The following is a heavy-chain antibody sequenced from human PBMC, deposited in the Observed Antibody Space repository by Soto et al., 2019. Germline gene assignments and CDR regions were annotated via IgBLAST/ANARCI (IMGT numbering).Heavy chain of an antibody. J-gene: IGHJ4*02. D-gene: IGHD7-27*01. Sequence: QVQLQESGPGLVKPSQTLSLTCTVSGGSISSGGYYWSWIRQHPGKGMEWIGYIYYSGSTYYNPSLKSRVPISVDTSKNQFSPNLSSVTAGDPAVYYCARSWGSRPVDYWGQGTLVTVSS. V-gene: IGHV4-31*03. CDR1: GGSISSGGYY. CDR2: IYYSGST. CDR3: ARSWGSRPVDY.